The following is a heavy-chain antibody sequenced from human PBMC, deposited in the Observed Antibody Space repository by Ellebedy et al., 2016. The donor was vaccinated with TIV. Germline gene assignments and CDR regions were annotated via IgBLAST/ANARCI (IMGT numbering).Heavy chain of an antibody. J-gene: IGHJ6*02. CDR2: INPSGGDT. CDR1: GYTFTNYF. V-gene: IGHV1-46*01. D-gene: IGHD1-14*01. CDR3: ARFPITPWDFAYYYGMDV. Sequence: AASVKVSCKASGYTFTNYFLHWVRQAPGHGLEWMGIINPSGGDTSYAQKFQGRLTLTRDTSTSTVYMELSSLRFEDTAVYFCARFPITPWDFAYYYGMDVWGQGTTVTVSS.